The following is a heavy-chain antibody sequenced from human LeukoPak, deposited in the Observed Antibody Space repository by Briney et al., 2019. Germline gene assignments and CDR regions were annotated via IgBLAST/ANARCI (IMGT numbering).Heavy chain of an antibody. J-gene: IGHJ4*02. Sequence: GGSLRLSCAASGFTFSDYGMHWVRQAPGKGLEWVAFIRYDVINKYYAYSGQGRFIISRDNSKNTLYLDMKSLRAEETVVYYCANPPTVTSFHYWGQGTLVTVSS. CDR3: ANPPTVTSFHY. V-gene: IGHV3-30*02. CDR2: IRYDVINK. D-gene: IGHD4-11*01. CDR1: GFTFSDYG.